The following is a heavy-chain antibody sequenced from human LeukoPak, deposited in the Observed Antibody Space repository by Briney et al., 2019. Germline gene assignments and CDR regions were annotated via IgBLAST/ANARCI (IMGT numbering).Heavy chain of an antibody. Sequence: GGSLRLSCAASGFTFSSYEMNWVRQAPGKGLEWVSYISSSGSTIYYADSVKGRFTISRDNAKNSLYLQMNSLRAEDTAFYYFARSDYSNYVFDYWGRGTLVT. V-gene: IGHV3-48*03. D-gene: IGHD4-11*01. CDR2: ISSSGSTI. J-gene: IGHJ4*02. CDR3: ARSDYSNYVFDY. CDR1: GFTFSSYE.